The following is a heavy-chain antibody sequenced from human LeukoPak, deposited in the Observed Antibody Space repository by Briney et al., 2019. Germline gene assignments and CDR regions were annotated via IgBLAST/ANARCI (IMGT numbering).Heavy chain of an antibody. CDR1: GGTFSSYA. J-gene: IGHJ5*02. D-gene: IGHD5-18*01. CDR3: AWIWGYTAMVFRVRDNWFDP. CDR2: IIPIFGTA. Sequence: SVKVSCKASGGTFSSYAISWVRRAPGQGLEWMGGIIPIFGTANYAQKFQGRVTITADESTSTAYMELSSLRSEDTAVYYCAWIWGYTAMVFRVRDNWFDPWGQGTLVTVSS. V-gene: IGHV1-69*13.